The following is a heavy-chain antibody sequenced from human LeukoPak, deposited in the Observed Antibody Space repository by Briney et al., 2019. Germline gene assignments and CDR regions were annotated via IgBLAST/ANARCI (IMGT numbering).Heavy chain of an antibody. CDR3: ARLLTGIVYYYYMDV. Sequence: ASVKVSCKASGYTFTGYYMHWVRQAPGQGLEWMGWISAYNGNTNYAQKLQGRVTMTTDTSTSTAYMELRSLRSDDTAVYYCARLLTGIVYYYYMDVWGKGTTVTVSS. CDR2: ISAYNGNT. J-gene: IGHJ6*03. V-gene: IGHV1-18*04. D-gene: IGHD2-15*01. CDR1: GYTFTGYY.